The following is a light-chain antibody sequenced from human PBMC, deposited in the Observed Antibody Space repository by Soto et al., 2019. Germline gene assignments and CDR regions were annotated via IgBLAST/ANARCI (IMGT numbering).Light chain of an antibody. Sequence: DIQMTQSPSTLSASVGARVTITCRASQSIRTWLAWYQQNPGKAPRLLMYQASSLKSGVPARFSGSGSETEFPLTITSLQPDDTATYFCQQYSTYLWTFGQGTKVDIK. J-gene: IGKJ1*01. CDR3: QQYSTYLWT. V-gene: IGKV1-5*03. CDR1: QSIRTW. CDR2: QAS.